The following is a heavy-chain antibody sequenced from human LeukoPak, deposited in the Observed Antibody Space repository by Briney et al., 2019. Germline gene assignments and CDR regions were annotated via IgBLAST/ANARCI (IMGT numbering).Heavy chain of an antibody. D-gene: IGHD3-22*01. Sequence: ASVKVSCKASGYTFTSYYMHWVRQAPGQGLEWMGIINPSGGSTSYAQKFQGRVTMTRDTSTSTVYMELSSLRSEDTAVYYCAGDDPAYYYDSSGYNFDYWGQGTLVTVSS. V-gene: IGHV1-46*01. CDR3: AGDDPAYYYDSSGYNFDY. J-gene: IGHJ4*02. CDR2: INPSGGST. CDR1: GYTFTSYY.